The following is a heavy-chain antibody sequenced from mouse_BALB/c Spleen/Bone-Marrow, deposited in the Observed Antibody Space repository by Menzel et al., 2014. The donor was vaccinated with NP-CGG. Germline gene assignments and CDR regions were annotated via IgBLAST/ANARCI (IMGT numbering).Heavy chain of an antibody. J-gene: IGHJ3*01. Sequence: EVHLVESGGGFVQPGGSLKLSCAASGFTFSNYGMSWVRQTPDKRMELVANINYNGDGIYYPDSVKGRFTISRDNAKNTVSQQMTSGSSEDTAMYFCARCVYHHSWFAFWGQWTLVTVSA. CDR1: GFTFSNYG. V-gene: IGHV5-6-3*01. CDR2: INYNGDGI. CDR3: ARCVYHHSWFAF.